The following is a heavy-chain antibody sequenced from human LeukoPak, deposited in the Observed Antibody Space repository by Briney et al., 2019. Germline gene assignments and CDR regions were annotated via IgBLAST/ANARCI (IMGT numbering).Heavy chain of an antibody. CDR1: GFTFSSYA. CDR3: AKASGTALTYGDY. CDR2: ISGSGDGT. Sequence: GGSLRLSCAASGFTFSSYAMNWVRQAPRKGLEWVSAISGSGDGTYYADSVKGRFTISRDNSRNTLYLQMNSLRAEDTALYYCAKASGTALTYGDYWGQGTLVTVSS. J-gene: IGHJ4*02. V-gene: IGHV3-23*01. D-gene: IGHD1-1*01.